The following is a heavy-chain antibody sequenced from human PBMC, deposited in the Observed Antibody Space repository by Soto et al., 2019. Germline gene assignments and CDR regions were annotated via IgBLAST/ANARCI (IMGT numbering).Heavy chain of an antibody. CDR3: ARDPGDWYFDL. CDR2: ISSSSSYI. V-gene: IGHV3-21*01. Sequence: EVQLVESGGGLVKPGGSLRLSCAASGFTFSTYIMNWVRQAPGKGLEWVSSISSSSSYIYYADSVKGRFTISRDNAKNSLYLQMNSLRAEDTAVYYCARDPGDWYFDLWGRCTLVTVSS. J-gene: IGHJ2*01. D-gene: IGHD3-10*01. CDR1: GFTFSTYI.